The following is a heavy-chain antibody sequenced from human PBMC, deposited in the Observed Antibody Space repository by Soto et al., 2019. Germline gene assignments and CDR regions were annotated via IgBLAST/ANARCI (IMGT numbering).Heavy chain of an antibody. CDR1: GGTFSSYA. CDR3: ARETGEAGNYYGMDV. Sequence: QVQLVQSGAEVKKPGSSVKVSCKASGGTFSSYAISWVRQAPGQGLEWMGGIIPIFGTANYAQKFQGRVTXTTXXSXGTDYMELSSLRSEDTAVYYCARETGEAGNYYGMDVWGQGTTVTVSS. CDR2: IIPIFGTA. V-gene: IGHV1-69*05. D-gene: IGHD7-27*01. J-gene: IGHJ6*02.